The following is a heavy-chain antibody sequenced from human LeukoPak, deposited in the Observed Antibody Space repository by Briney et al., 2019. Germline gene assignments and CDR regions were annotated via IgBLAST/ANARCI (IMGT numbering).Heavy chain of an antibody. Sequence: SETLSLTCTVSGYSISSGYHWGWIRQPPGKGLEWIGSTYHSGSTYYNPSLKSRVTISVDTSKNQFSLKLSSVTAADTAVYYCARIGLAVAGNWFDPWGQGTLVTVSS. D-gene: IGHD6-19*01. J-gene: IGHJ5*02. CDR1: GYSISSGYH. V-gene: IGHV4-38-2*02. CDR2: TYHSGST. CDR3: ARIGLAVAGNWFDP.